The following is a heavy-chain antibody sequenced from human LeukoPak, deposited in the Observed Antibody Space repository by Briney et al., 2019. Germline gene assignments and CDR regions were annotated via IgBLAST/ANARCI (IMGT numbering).Heavy chain of an antibody. CDR3: ATRPDSNYGYYGMDV. CDR1: GGTFSSYA. CDR2: IIPIFGTA. Sequence: ASVKVSCKASGGTFSSYAISWVRQAPGQGLEWMGGIIPIFGTANNAQKFQGRVTITADESTSTAYMELSSLRSEDTAVYYCATRPDSNYGYYGMDVWGQGTTVTVSS. D-gene: IGHD1-14*01. J-gene: IGHJ6*02. V-gene: IGHV1-69*13.